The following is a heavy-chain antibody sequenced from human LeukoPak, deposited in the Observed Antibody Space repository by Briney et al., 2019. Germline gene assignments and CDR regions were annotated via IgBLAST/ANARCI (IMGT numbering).Heavy chain of an antibody. CDR1: GGSFSGYY. V-gene: IGHV4-34*01. CDR3: AAEVDMTTVTTGRRPFDY. Sequence: SETLSLTCAVYGGSFSGYYWSWIRQPPGKGLEWIGEINHSGSTNYNPSLKSRVTISVDTSKNQFSLKLSSVTAADTAVYYCAAEVDMTTVTTGRRPFDYWGQGTLVTASS. CDR2: INHSGST. J-gene: IGHJ4*02. D-gene: IGHD4-17*01.